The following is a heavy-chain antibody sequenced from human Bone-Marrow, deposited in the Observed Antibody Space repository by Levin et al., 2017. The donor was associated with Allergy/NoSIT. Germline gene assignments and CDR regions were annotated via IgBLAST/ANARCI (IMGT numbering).Heavy chain of an antibody. D-gene: IGHD2/OR15-2a*01. CDR1: GFTFSRNS. J-gene: IGHJ6*03. Sequence: GGSLRLSCAASGFTFSRNSMNWVRQAPGKGLEWVSSISSSSIYIYYADSVKGRFTISRDNAKNSLYLQMNSLRAEDTAGYYCASDLSSMGAEYYSYDMEVWGKGTTVTVSS. CDR3: ASDLSSMGAEYYSYDMEV. V-gene: IGHV3-21*01. CDR2: ISSSSIYI.